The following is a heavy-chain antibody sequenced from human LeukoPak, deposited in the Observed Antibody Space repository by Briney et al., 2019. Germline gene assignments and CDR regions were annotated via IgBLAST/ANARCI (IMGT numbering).Heavy chain of an antibody. CDR1: GFTFSSYG. D-gene: IGHD3-16*02. CDR3: AKSLGVGAYTRYKGFDQ. J-gene: IGHJ4*02. Sequence: GRSLRLSCAASGFTFSSYGMHWVRQAPGKGLEWVAVISYDGSNKYYADSVKGRFTISRDNSKNTLHLQMNSLRAEDTAVYYCAKSLGVGAYTRYKGFDQWGQGTLVTVSS. V-gene: IGHV3-30*18. CDR2: ISYDGSNK.